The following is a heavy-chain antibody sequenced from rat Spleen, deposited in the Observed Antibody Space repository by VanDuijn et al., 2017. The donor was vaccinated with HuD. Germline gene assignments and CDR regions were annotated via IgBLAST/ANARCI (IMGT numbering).Heavy chain of an antibody. J-gene: IGHJ3*01. CDR2: INYDGGTP. CDR1: GFTLSDHF. D-gene: IGHD1-1*01. Sequence: EVQLVESDGGLVQPGRSLKLSCAASGFTLSDHFMAWVRQAPTKGLEWVATINYDGGTPYYRDSVKARFTISRDNAKNTHYLQMDSLRSEDTATYYCVRPAGTVVPNWFVYWGQGTLVTVSS. V-gene: IGHV5-29*01. CDR3: VRPAGTVVPNWFVY.